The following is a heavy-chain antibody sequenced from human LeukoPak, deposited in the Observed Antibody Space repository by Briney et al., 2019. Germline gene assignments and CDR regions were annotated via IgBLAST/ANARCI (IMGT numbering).Heavy chain of an antibody. CDR3: ARDRGGENCGGDCYSAFDP. V-gene: IGHV3-23*01. CDR1: GFTFSSYA. J-gene: IGHJ5*02. D-gene: IGHD2-21*02. Sequence: GGSLRLSCAASGFTFSSYAMSWVRQAPGKGLEWVSAISGSGGSTYYADSVQGRLTISRDNSKNTLYLQMNNLRVEDTALYYCARDRGGENCGGDCYSAFDPWGQGTLVTVSS. CDR2: ISGSGGST.